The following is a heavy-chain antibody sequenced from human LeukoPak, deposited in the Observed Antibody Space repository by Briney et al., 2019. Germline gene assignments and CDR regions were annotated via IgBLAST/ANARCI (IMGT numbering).Heavy chain of an antibody. Sequence: GGSLRLSCAASGFTFSSYAMHWVRQAPGKGLEWVSLISWDGGSTYYADSVKGRFTISRDNSKNSLYLQMNSLRTEDTALYYCAKGYDLLTGYYLDYWGQGTLVTVSS. CDR2: ISWDGGST. CDR3: AKGYDLLTGYYLDY. CDR1: GFTFSSYA. V-gene: IGHV3-43D*03. J-gene: IGHJ4*02. D-gene: IGHD3-9*01.